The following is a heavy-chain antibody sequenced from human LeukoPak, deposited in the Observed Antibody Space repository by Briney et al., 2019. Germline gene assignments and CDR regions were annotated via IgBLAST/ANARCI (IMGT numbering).Heavy chain of an antibody. Sequence: GGSLRLSCAASGFTFDEYAMHWVRHAPGKGLEWVSLISGDGGSTYYADSVKGRFTISRDNSKNSLYLQMNSLRTEDTALYYCAKDMWRFGELDYDYWGQGTLVTVSS. CDR1: GFTFDEYA. J-gene: IGHJ4*02. D-gene: IGHD3-10*01. V-gene: IGHV3-43*02. CDR2: ISGDGGST. CDR3: AKDMWRFGELDYDY.